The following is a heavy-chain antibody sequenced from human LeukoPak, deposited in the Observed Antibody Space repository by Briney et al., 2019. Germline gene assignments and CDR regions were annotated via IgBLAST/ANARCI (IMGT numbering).Heavy chain of an antibody. V-gene: IGHV1-69*04. Sequence: ASVKVSCKASGGTFTTYAISWVRQAPGQGLEWMGRIIPILGIPQYAQKFQGRVTINADKSTSTAYMELSSLRSEDTAAYYCARLSPNNRAIDYWGQGTLVTVSS. D-gene: IGHD2/OR15-2a*01. J-gene: IGHJ4*02. CDR3: ARLSPNNRAIDY. CDR2: IIPILGIP. CDR1: GGTFTTYA.